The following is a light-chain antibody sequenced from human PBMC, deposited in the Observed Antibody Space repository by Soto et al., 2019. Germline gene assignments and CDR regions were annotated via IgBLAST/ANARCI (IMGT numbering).Light chain of an antibody. CDR2: GVS. V-gene: IGKV3-20*01. Sequence: VLSQSPGNVSLSTGERATLTCRASQSVSSSYLAWYQQHPGQAPRLLIYGVSRRATGIPVRFSGSGSGTDCTLTISSLEPEDFAVYCCQQYGISPNPFGQGT. CDR1: QSVSSSY. CDR3: QQYGISPNP. J-gene: IGKJ1*01.